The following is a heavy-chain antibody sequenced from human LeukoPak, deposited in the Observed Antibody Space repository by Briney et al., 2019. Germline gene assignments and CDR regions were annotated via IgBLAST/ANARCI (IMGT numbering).Heavy chain of an antibody. Sequence: GRSLRLSCEASGFTFDDYAMHWVRQAPGKGLEWVSGISWNSANIAYGDSVKGRFTISRDNARNSLYLQMNSLRADDTALYYCARGSGYSPLFDCWGQGTLVTVSS. CDR2: ISWNSANI. J-gene: IGHJ4*02. V-gene: IGHV3-9*01. D-gene: IGHD3-22*01. CDR1: GFTFDDYA. CDR3: ARGSGYSPLFDC.